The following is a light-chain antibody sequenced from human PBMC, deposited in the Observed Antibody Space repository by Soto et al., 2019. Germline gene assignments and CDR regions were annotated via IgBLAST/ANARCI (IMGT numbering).Light chain of an antibody. CDR2: GAS. Sequence: EIVLTQSPGTLSLSPGERATLSCRASQSVSSSFLAWYQQKPGQAPRLLIYGASTRATGIPDRFSGSGSGTDFTLTLSRIEPEDFAVYYCHQYDSSPWTFGQGTKVEIK. J-gene: IGKJ1*01. CDR3: HQYDSSPWT. CDR1: QSVSSSF. V-gene: IGKV3-20*01.